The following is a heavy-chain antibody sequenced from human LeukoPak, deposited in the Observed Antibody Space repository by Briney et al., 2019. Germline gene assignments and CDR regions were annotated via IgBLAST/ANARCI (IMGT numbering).Heavy chain of an antibody. J-gene: IGHJ4*02. Sequence: PSETLSLTCTVSGGSISSYYWSWIRQPPGKGLEWIGYIYYSGSTNYNPSLKSRVTISVDTSKNQFSLKLSSVTAADTAVYYCAREESPAGLSGFDYWGQGTLVTVSS. CDR1: GGSISSYY. D-gene: IGHD6-13*01. CDR3: AREESPAGLSGFDY. CDR2: IYYSGST. V-gene: IGHV4-59*01.